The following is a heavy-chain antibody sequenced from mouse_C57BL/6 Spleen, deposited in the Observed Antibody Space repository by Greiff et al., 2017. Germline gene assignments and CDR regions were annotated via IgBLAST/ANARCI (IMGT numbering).Heavy chain of an antibody. V-gene: IGHV7-1*01. CDR2: SRNKANDYTT. Sequence: DVKLVESGGGLVQSGRSLRLSCATSGFTFSDFYMEWVRQAPGKGLEWIAASRNKANDYTTEYSASVKGLFIVSRDTSQSILYLQMNALRAEDTAIYYCARDGYGYYDAMDYWGQGTSVTVSS. D-gene: IGHD2-2*01. CDR1: GFTFSDFY. J-gene: IGHJ4*01. CDR3: ARDGYGYYDAMDY.